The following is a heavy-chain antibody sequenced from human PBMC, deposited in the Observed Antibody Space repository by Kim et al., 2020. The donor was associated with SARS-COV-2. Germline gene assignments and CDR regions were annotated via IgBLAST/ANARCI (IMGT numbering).Heavy chain of an antibody. CDR2: IKQDGSEK. CDR3: ARGGSSSWFKEEYYYYYGMDV. Sequence: GGSLRLSCAASGFTFSSYWMSWVRQAPGKGLEWVANIKQDGSEKYYVDSVKGRFTISRDNAKNSLYLQMNSLRAEDTAVYYCARGGSSSWFKEEYYYYYGMDVWGQGTTVTVSS. CDR1: GFTFSSYW. J-gene: IGHJ6*02. V-gene: IGHV3-7*01. D-gene: IGHD6-13*01.